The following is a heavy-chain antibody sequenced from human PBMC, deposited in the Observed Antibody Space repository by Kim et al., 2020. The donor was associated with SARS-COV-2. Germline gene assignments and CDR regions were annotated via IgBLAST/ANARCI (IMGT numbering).Heavy chain of an antibody. V-gene: IGHV3-43*02. Sequence: GGSLRLSCAASGFTFDDYAMHWVRQAPGKGLEWVSLISGDGGSTYYADSVKGRSTISRDNSKNSLYLQMNSLRTEDTALYYCAKVAPAKYSSSWYFSSNLYYYYGMDVWGQGTTVTVSS. CDR2: ISGDGGST. J-gene: IGHJ6*02. CDR1: GFTFDDYA. CDR3: AKVAPAKYSSSWYFSSNLYYYYGMDV. D-gene: IGHD6-13*01.